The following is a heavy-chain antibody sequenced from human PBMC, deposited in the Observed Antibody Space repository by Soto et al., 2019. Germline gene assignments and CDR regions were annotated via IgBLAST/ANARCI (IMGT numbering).Heavy chain of an antibody. D-gene: IGHD6-19*01. Sequence: ASVKVSCKASGYTFTGYYMHWVLQAPGQGLEWMGWINPNSGGTNYAQKFQGWVTMTRDTSISTAYMEPSRLRSDDTAVYYCAREVRQWLYQPWSGMDVWGQGTTVTVSS. J-gene: IGHJ6*02. CDR2: INPNSGGT. V-gene: IGHV1-2*04. CDR1: GYTFTGYY. CDR3: AREVRQWLYQPWSGMDV.